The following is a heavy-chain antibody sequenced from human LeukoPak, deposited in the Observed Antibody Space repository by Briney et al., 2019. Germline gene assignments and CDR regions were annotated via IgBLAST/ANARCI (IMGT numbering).Heavy chain of an antibody. V-gene: IGHV3-30-3*01. CDR2: ISYDGSNK. CDR3: AREERDSSSSKVY. D-gene: IGHD6-6*01. J-gene: IGHJ4*02. CDR1: GFTFSSYA. Sequence: GRSLRLSCAASGFTFSSYAMHWVRQAPGKGLEWVAVISYDGSNKYYADSVKGRFTISRDNSKNTLYLQMSSLRSEDTAVYYCAREERDSSSSKVYWGQGTLVTVSS.